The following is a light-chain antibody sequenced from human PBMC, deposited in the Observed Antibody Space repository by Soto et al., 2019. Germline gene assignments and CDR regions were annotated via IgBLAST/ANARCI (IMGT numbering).Light chain of an antibody. J-gene: IGKJ5*01. Sequence: EVALTQSPATLSVSPGEGATLSCRASQSINTLLAWDQQKPGQAPRLLIYRASTRATDIPARFSGSGSGTDFSLTISSLQSEDFAIYYCQQYNNWLITFGQGTRLDIK. CDR1: QSINTL. V-gene: IGKV3-15*01. CDR3: QQYNNWLIT. CDR2: RAS.